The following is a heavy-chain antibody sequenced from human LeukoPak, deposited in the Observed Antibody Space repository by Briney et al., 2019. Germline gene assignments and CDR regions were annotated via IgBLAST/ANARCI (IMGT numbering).Heavy chain of an antibody. Sequence: QPGGSLRLSCAASGFTFSSYWVHWVRQAPGKGLVWVSHINSDGSSTSYADSVKGRFTISRDNAKNSLYLQMNSLRAEDTAVYYCARGSKYPSWGQGTLVTVSS. CDR3: ARGSKYPS. V-gene: IGHV3-74*01. CDR1: GFTFSSYW. J-gene: IGHJ5*02. D-gene: IGHD6-6*01. CDR2: INSDGSST.